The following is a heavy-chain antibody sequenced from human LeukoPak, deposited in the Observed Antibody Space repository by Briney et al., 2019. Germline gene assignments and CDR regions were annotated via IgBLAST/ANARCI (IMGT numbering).Heavy chain of an antibody. Sequence: GGSLRLSCSASGFTFSTYTMNWVRQAPGKGLEWVSYISSGSSTTYYADSVKGRFTISRDNSKNTLYLQMNSLRAEDTAVYYCARRAGAYSLPYDYWGQGTLVTVSS. CDR1: GFTFSTYT. J-gene: IGHJ4*02. V-gene: IGHV3-48*01. CDR2: ISSGSSTT. D-gene: IGHD4/OR15-4a*01. CDR3: ARRAGAYSLPYDY.